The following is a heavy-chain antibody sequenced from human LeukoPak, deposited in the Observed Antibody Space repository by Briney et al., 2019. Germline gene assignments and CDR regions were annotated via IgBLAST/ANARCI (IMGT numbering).Heavy chain of an antibody. D-gene: IGHD3-16*02. V-gene: IGHV4-39*02. CDR2: IYYSGST. CDR3: ARDSRIMITFGGVIPQGFDY. J-gene: IGHJ4*02. Sequence: SETLSLTCTVSGGSISSSSYYWGWIRQPPGKGLEWIGSIYYSGSTYYNPSLKSRVTISVDTSKNQFSLKLSSVTAADTAVYYCARDSRIMITFGGVIPQGFDYWGQGTLVTVSS. CDR1: GGSISSSSYY.